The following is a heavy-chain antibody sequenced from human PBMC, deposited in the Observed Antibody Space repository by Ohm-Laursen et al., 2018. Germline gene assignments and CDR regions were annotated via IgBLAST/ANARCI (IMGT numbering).Heavy chain of an antibody. CDR2: INPNSGGT. V-gene: IGHV1-2*02. D-gene: IGHD3-10*01. CDR1: GYTFTGYY. CDR3: ARGGRIWFGEVHY. Sequence: ASVKVSCKASGYTFTGYYMHWVRQAPGQGLEWMGWINPNSGGTNYAQKFQGRVTMTRNTSISTAYMELSSLRSEDTAVYYCARGGRIWFGEVHYWGQGTLVTVSS. J-gene: IGHJ4*02.